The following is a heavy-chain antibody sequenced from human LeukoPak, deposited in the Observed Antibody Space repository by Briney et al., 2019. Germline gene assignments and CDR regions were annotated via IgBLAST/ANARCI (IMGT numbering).Heavy chain of an antibody. CDR3: AKCDDRITMVRF. V-gene: IGHV3-48*01. D-gene: IGHD3-10*01. Sequence: PGGSLRLSCAASGFTFSSYWMHWVRQAPGKGLEWVSYISSSSSTMYYADSVKGRFTISRDNSKNTLYLQMNSLRAEDTAVYYCAKCDDRITMVRFWGQGTLVTVSS. CDR1: GFTFSSYW. CDR2: ISSSSSTM. J-gene: IGHJ4*02.